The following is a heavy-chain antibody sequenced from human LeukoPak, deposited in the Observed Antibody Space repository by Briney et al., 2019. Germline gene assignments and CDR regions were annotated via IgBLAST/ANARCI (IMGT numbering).Heavy chain of an antibody. V-gene: IGHV1-2*02. CDR2: INPNSGDT. J-gene: IGHJ4*02. CDR3: ARDGNFDY. Sequence: ASVKVSCKASGYTFTDYYMHWVRQAPGQGLEWMGWINPNSGDTNSAQKFQGRVSMTRDTSNRIVYMELTRLRSDDTAVYYCARDGNFDYWGQGTLVTVSS. CDR1: GYTFTDYY.